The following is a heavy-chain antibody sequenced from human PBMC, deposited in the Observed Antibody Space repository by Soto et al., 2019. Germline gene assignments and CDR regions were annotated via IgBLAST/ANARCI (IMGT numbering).Heavy chain of an antibody. V-gene: IGHV3-11*01. CDR3: ARGFLVGGGIAVAVPYFDY. CDR2: ISSSGSTI. J-gene: IGHJ4*02. CDR1: GFTFSDYY. Sequence: GGSLRLSCAASGFTFSDYYMSWIRQAPGKGLEWVSYISSSGSTIYYADSVKGRFTISRDNAKNSLYLQMNSLRAEDTAVYYCARGFLVGGGIAVAVPYFDYWGQGTLVTVSS. D-gene: IGHD6-19*01.